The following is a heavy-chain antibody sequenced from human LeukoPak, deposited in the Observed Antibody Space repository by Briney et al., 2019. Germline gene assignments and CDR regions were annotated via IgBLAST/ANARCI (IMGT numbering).Heavy chain of an antibody. D-gene: IGHD3-10*01. V-gene: IGHV1-2*02. CDR3: ARDPFRLLWFGEPGAFDI. J-gene: IGHJ3*02. CDR1: GCTFTGYY. Sequence: ASVKLSCKASGCTFTGYYMHWVRQAPGQGLEWMGWINPHSGGTNYAQKSQGRVTMTRDTSISTAYMELSRLRSDDTAVYYCARDPFRLLWFGEPGAFDIWGQGTMVTVSS. CDR2: INPHSGGT.